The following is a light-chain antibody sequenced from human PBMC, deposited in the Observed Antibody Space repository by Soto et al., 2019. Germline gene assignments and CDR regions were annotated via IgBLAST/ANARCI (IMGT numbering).Light chain of an antibody. CDR1: QTVSSVS. V-gene: IGKV3-20*01. Sequence: EIVLTQSPGTLSLSPGERATLSCRTSQTVSSVSLAWYQQKAGQAPRLLIYGAFSRATGIPDRFSGSGSGTAFTLTISRLEPEDFAVYYCQQYGASPPSWTFGQGTKVEIK. CDR3: QQYGASPPSWT. J-gene: IGKJ1*01. CDR2: GAF.